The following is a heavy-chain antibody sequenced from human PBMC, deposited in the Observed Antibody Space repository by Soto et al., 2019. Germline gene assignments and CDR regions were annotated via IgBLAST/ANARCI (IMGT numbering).Heavy chain of an antibody. Sequence: GGSLRLSCAASGFTFSSYWMHWVRQAPGKGLVWVSRINSDGSSTSYADSVKGRFTISRDNSKNTLYVQMNSLRAEDTAVYYCAKAISGYNAPLNHWGQGTRVTVSS. CDR3: AKAISGYNAPLNH. J-gene: IGHJ5*02. CDR2: INSDGSST. V-gene: IGHV3-74*01. CDR1: GFTFSSYW. D-gene: IGHD5-12*01.